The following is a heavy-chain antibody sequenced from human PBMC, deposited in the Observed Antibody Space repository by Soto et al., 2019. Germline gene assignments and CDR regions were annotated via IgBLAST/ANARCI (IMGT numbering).Heavy chain of an antibody. J-gene: IGHJ5*02. Sequence: SETLSLTCTVSGGSISSGVYYWGWIRQPPGKGLEWIGSINYSGNTYYNPSLQSRVTISVDMSRNQFSLKLSSVTAADTAVYYCARGITVYWFDPWGQGTLVTVSS. V-gene: IGHV4-39*02. CDR3: ARGITVYWFDP. CDR2: INYSGNT. CDR1: GGSISSGVYY. D-gene: IGHD3-3*01.